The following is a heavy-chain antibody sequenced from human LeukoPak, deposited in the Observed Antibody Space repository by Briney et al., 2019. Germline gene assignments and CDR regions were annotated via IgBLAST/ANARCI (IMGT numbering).Heavy chain of an antibody. CDR2: INHSGST. CDR3: ARDGRATGYSSSWYLD. CDR1: GGSFSGYY. D-gene: IGHD6-13*01. J-gene: IGHJ4*02. V-gene: IGHV4-34*01. Sequence: SETLSLTCAVYGGSFSGYYWSWIRQPPGKGLEWIGEINHSGSTNYNPSLKSRVTISVDTSKNQFSLKLSSVTAEDTAVYYCARDGRATGYSSSWYLDWGQGTLVTVSS.